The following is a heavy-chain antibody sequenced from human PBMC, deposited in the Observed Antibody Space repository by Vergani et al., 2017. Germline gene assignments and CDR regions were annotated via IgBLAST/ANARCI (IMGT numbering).Heavy chain of an antibody. CDR3: AKDHLSGTYPGWLDP. J-gene: IGHJ5*02. Sequence: QVQLVESGGGVVQPGRSLRLSCAASGFTFSNYCMHWVRQAPGKGLEWVAIISYDGSKKYYAESVKGRFTISRDNSKNTLYLQMNSLRAEDTAVYYCAKDHLSGTYPGWLDPWGQGTLVTVSS. D-gene: IGHD1-26*01. V-gene: IGHV3-30*18. CDR2: ISYDGSKK. CDR1: GFTFSNYC.